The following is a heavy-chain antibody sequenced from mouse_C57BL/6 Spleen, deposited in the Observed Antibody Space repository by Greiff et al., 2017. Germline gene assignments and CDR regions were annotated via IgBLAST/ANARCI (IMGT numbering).Heavy chain of an antibody. CDR3: ARLRDYVCDY. V-gene: IGHV5-12*01. CDR1: GFTFSDYY. D-gene: IGHD2-4*01. Sequence: EVKLVESGGGLVQPGGSLKLSCAASGFTFSDYYMYWVRQTPEKRLEWVAYISTGGGSIYYTDNVKGRFTISRDNAKNTLYLQMGRRKSEDTAMYYCARLRDYVCDYWGQGTTLTVSS. J-gene: IGHJ2*01. CDR2: ISTGGGSI.